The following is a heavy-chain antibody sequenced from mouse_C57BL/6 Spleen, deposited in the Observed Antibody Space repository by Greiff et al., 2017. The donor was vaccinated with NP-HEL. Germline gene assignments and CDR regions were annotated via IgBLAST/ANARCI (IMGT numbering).Heavy chain of an antibody. J-gene: IGHJ1*03. D-gene: IGHD1-1*01. V-gene: IGHV3-6*01. CDR2: IRYDGST. CDR1: GYSITSGYY. CDR3: ARDRYYGSSYGYFDV. Sequence: EVKLQESGPGLVKPSQSLSLTCSVTGYSITSGYYWNWIRQFPGNKLEWMGYIRYDGSTNYNPSLKNRISITRDQSKNQFFLKLHSGTTEDTATYYCARDRYYGSSYGYFDVWGTGTTVTVSS.